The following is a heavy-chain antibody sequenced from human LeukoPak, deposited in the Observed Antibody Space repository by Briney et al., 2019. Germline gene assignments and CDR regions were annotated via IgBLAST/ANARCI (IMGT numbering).Heavy chain of an antibody. CDR1: GFTFGSYN. CDR2: ISSSSSYI. Sequence: GGSLRLSCAASGFTFGSYNMNWGRQAPGKGLEWVSSISSSSSYINYADSVKGRFTISRDNSNNRLFLLMNSLRPEDTGIYYCARDSDTVADSDYYFDYWGQGTLVTVSS. D-gene: IGHD5-12*01. J-gene: IGHJ4*02. V-gene: IGHV3-21*01. CDR3: ARDSDTVADSDYYFDY.